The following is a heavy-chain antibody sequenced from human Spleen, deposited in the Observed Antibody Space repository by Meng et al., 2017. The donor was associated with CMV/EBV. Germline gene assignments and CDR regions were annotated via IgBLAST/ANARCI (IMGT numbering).Heavy chain of an antibody. CDR3: ARDGITMVRGVISEMYYFDY. CDR1: SSSYY. Sequence: SSSYYWGWIRQPPGKGLEWIGSIYYSRSTYYNPSLKSRVTISVDTSKNQFSLKLSSVTAADTAVYYCARDGITMVRGVISEMYYFDYWGQGTLVTVSS. D-gene: IGHD3-10*01. J-gene: IGHJ4*02. CDR2: IYYSRST. V-gene: IGHV4-39*07.